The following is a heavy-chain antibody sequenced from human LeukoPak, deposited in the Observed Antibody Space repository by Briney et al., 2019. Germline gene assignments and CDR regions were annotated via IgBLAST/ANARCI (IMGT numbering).Heavy chain of an antibody. D-gene: IGHD2-15*01. J-gene: IGHJ5*02. Sequence: GESLKISCKGSGYSFTSYWIGWVRQMPGKGLEWMGIIYPGDSDTRYSPSFQGQVTTSADKSISTAYLQWSSLKASDTAMYYCARVPYCSGGSCPDNWFDPWGQGTLVTVSS. CDR1: GYSFTSYW. V-gene: IGHV5-51*01. CDR2: IYPGDSDT. CDR3: ARVPYCSGGSCPDNWFDP.